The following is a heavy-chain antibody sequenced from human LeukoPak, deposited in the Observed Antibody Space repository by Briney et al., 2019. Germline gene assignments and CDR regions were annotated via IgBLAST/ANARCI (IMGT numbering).Heavy chain of an antibody. CDR2: ISYDGSNK. CDR3: ARASSSGWYEGVDY. Sequence: GGSLRLSCAASGFTFSSYAMHWVRQAPGKGLEWVAVISYDGSNKYYADSVKGRFTISRDNAKNSLYLQMNSLRAEDTAVYYCARASSSGWYEGVDYWGQGTLVTVSS. V-gene: IGHV3-30-3*01. D-gene: IGHD6-19*01. J-gene: IGHJ4*02. CDR1: GFTFSSYA.